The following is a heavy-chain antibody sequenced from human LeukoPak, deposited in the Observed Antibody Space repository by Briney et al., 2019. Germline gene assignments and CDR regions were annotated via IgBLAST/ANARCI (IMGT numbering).Heavy chain of an antibody. CDR2: IYPGDSDT. CDR3: ARPRGDSSGYYRIDAFDI. J-gene: IGHJ3*02. D-gene: IGHD3-22*01. Sequence: HGESLKISCKGSGYSFTSYWIGWVRQMPGKGLEWMGIIYPGDSDTRYSPSFQGQVTISADKSISTAYLQWSSLKASDAAMYYRARPRGDSSGYYRIDAFDIWGQGTMVTVSS. V-gene: IGHV5-51*01. CDR1: GYSFTSYW.